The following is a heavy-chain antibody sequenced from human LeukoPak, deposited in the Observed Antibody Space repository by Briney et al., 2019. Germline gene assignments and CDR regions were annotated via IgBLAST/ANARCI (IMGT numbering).Heavy chain of an antibody. V-gene: IGHV4-61*01. D-gene: IGHD3-3*01. CDR3: ARAARDFWSGYYYYYGMDV. CDR1: GGSVSSGSYY. CDR2: IYYSGST. Sequence: SETLSLTCSVSGGSVSSGSYYWSWIRQPPGTGLEWIGDIYYSGSTNYNPSLKSRVTISVDTSKNQFSLKLSSVTAADTAVYYCARAARDFWSGYYYYYGMDVWGQGTTVTVSS. J-gene: IGHJ6*02.